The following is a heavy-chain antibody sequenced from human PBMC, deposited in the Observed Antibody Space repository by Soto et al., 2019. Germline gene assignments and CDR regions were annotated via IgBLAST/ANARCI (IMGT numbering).Heavy chain of an antibody. V-gene: IGHV3-30*18. Sequence: QAQLVESGGGVVQPGRSLRLSCAASGFTFSSYGMHWVRQAPGKGLEWVAVISYDGSNKYYADSVKGRFTISRDNSKNTLYLQMNSLRAEDTAVYYCAKGGSSGWYRHYFDYWGQGTLVTVSS. CDR1: GFTFSSYG. D-gene: IGHD6-19*01. CDR2: ISYDGSNK. J-gene: IGHJ4*02. CDR3: AKGGSSGWYRHYFDY.